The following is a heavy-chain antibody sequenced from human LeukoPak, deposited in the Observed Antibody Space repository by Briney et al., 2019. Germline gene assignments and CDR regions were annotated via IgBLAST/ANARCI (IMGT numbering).Heavy chain of an antibody. CDR1: GGSISSYY. J-gene: IGHJ5*02. V-gene: IGHV4-59*01. CDR2: IFYSGST. Sequence: SETLSLTCSVSGGSISSYYWSWIRQPPGKGLEWIGNIFYSGSTNYNPSLKSRVTISLDTSKNQFSLKLTSVSAADTAVYYCAREGGSYYHWFDPWGQGTLVTVSS. D-gene: IGHD1-26*01. CDR3: AREGGSYYHWFDP.